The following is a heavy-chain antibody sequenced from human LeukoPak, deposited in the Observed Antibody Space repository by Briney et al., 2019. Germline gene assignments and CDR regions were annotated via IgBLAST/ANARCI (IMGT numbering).Heavy chain of an antibody. CDR2: INPNSGGT. D-gene: IGHD2-2*01. CDR1: GYTFTGYY. J-gene: IGHJ4*02. Sequence: GASVKVSCKASGYTFTGYYMHWVRQAPGQGLEWMGWINPNSGGTNYAQKFQGRVTMTRGTSISTAYMELSRLRSDDTAVYYCARVFIYCSSTSCYGDYWGQGTLVTVSS. V-gene: IGHV1-2*02. CDR3: ARVFIYCSSTSCYGDY.